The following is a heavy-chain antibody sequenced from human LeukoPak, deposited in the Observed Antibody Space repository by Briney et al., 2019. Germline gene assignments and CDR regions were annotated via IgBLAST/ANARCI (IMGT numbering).Heavy chain of an antibody. D-gene: IGHD3-22*01. CDR2: ISWNSGSI. J-gene: IGHJ4*02. CDR3: TKDEGSMIVRPFDY. CDR1: GFTFDDYA. Sequence: PGRSLRLFCAASGFTFDDYAMHWVRQAPGKGLEWVSGISWNSGSIGYADSVKGRFTISRDSAKNSLYLQMNSLRTEDTALYYCTKDEGSMIVRPFDYWGQGTLVTVSS. V-gene: IGHV3-9*01.